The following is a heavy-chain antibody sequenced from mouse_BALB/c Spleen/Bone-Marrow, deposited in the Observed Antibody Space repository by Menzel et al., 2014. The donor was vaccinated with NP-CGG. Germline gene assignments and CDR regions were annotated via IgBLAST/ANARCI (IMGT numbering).Heavy chain of an antibody. D-gene: IGHD2-12*01. J-gene: IGHJ3*01. V-gene: IGHV2-3*01. CDR1: GFSLTSYG. CDR3: AKEGRSRSTIITTFAD. Sequence: VQLQQSGPGLVAPSQSLSITCTVSGFSLTSYGVSWVRQPPGKGLEWLGVIWGDGSTNYHSALISRLSINKDSSKSQVLLKLNSLQTDDTATYYCAKEGRSRSTIITTFADWGQGTLVTVSA. CDR2: IWGDGST.